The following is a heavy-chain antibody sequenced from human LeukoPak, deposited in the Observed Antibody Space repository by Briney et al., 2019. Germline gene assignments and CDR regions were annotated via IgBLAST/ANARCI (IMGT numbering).Heavy chain of an antibody. CDR1: GFTFGDYA. D-gene: IGHD3-10*01. Sequence: GGSLRLSCTASGFTFGDYAMSWFRQAPGKGLEWVGFIRSKAYGGTTEYAASVKGRFTISRDDSKSIAYLQMNSLKTEDTAVYYCTRDVMVRGVNSDYWGQGTLVTVSS. J-gene: IGHJ4*02. V-gene: IGHV3-49*03. CDR2: IRSKAYGGTT. CDR3: TRDVMVRGVNSDY.